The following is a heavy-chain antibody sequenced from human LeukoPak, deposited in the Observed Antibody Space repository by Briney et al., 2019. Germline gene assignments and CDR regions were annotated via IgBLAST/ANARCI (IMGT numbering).Heavy chain of an antibody. J-gene: IGHJ4*02. CDR3: AASEYYYDSSGYYSTPSAIDY. V-gene: IGHV4-34*01. CDR2: INHSGST. Sequence: PSETLSLTCAVYGGSFSGYYWSWIRQPPGKGLEWIGKINHSGSTNYNPSLKSRVTISVDTSKNQFSLKLSSVTAADTAVYYCAASEYYYDSSGYYSTPSAIDYWGQGTLVTVSS. CDR1: GGSFSGYY. D-gene: IGHD3-22*01.